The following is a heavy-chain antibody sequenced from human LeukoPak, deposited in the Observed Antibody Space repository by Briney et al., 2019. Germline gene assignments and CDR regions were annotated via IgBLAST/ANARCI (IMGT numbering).Heavy chain of an antibody. CDR1: GDSLSSYS. V-gene: IGHV4-59*08. D-gene: IGHD5-18*01. CDR2: IYYSGST. J-gene: IGHJ4*02. CDR3: ARHLRGYSYGPFDS. Sequence: SETLSLTCTLSGDSLSSYSWSWIRQPPGKGLEWIGFIYYSGSTNYNPTPKSRRTTSAGTSNNQSPLRLRSVTAADTAVYYCARHLRGYSYGPFDSWGQGALVSVSS.